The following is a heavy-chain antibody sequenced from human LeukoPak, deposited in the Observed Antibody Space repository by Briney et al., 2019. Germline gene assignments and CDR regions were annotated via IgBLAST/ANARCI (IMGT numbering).Heavy chain of an antibody. V-gene: IGHV3-74*01. D-gene: IGHD1-14*01. CDR3: GRVVTTSED. CDR2: INSDGSST. CDR1: GFTFSGYW. Sequence: PGGSLRLSCAASGFTFSGYWMSWVRQAPGKGLVWVSRINSDGSSTDYADSVKGRFTISRDNAKNTLYLQMNSLRAEDTAIYYCGRVVTTSEDWGQGILVTVST. J-gene: IGHJ4*02.